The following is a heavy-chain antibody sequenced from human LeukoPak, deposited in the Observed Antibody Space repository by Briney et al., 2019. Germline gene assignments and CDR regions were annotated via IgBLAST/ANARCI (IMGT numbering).Heavy chain of an antibody. CDR1: GYTFSSYG. CDR2: SSPYNGNT. V-gene: IGHV1-18*01. D-gene: IGHD2-8*02. CDR3: ARDTDHYLDY. J-gene: IGHJ4*02. Sequence: ASVKVSCKPSGYTFSSYGLTWMRQAPGQGPEWLGWSSPYNGNTNYAQKFQGRVTMTTDTSTNTAYMELRSLRSDDTAVYYCARDTDHYLDYWGQGTLVTVSS.